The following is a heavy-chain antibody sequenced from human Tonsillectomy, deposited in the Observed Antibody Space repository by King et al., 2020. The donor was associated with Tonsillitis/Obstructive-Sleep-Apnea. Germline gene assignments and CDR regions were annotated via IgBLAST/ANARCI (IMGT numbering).Heavy chain of an antibody. CDR1: GGSISSYY. D-gene: IGHD3-22*01. CDR2: IYYSGST. CDR3: AREHYDYYDSSGWGAFDI. J-gene: IGHJ3*02. V-gene: IGHV4-59*01. Sequence: QLQESGPGLVKPSETLSLTCTVSGGSISSYYWSWIRQPPGKGLEWIGYIYYSGSTNYNPSLKSRVTISVDTSKNQFSLKLSSVTAADTAVYYCAREHYDYYDSSGWGAFDIWGQGTMVTVSS.